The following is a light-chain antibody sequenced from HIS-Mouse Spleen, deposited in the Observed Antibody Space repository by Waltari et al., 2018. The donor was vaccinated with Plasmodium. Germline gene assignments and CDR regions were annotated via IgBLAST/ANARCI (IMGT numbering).Light chain of an antibody. J-gene: IGLJ1*01. CDR1: SSDVGGYNY. Sequence: LTQPSSVSVSPGQTARITCTGTSSDVGGYNYVSWYQQHPGKAPKLMIYDVSKRPPGVPDRFSGSKSGNTASLTISGLQAEDEADYYCCSYAGSYTYVFGTGTKVTVL. CDR3: CSYAGSYTYV. CDR2: DVS. V-gene: IGLV2-11*01.